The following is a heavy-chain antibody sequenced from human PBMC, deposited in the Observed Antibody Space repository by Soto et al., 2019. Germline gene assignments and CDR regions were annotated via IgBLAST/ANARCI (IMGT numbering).Heavy chain of an antibody. CDR2: IYYSGST. V-gene: IGHV4-39*02. J-gene: IGHJ4*02. CDR3: ARDGIGRDGYNYGY. Sequence: SETLSLTCTVSGGSISSSSYYWGWIRRPPGKGLEWIGSIYYSGSTYYNPSLKSRVTISVDTSKNQFSLKLSSVTAADTAVYYCARDGIGRDGYNYGYWGQGTLVTVS. D-gene: IGHD5-12*01. CDR1: GGSISSSSYY.